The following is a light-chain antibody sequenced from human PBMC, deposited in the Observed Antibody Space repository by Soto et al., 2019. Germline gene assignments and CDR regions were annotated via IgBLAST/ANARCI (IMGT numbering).Light chain of an antibody. CDR3: SSYRSSH. Sequence: QSALTQPASVSGSPGQSITISCTGTSSDVGGYKYVSWYQQHPGKAPKLMIYEVSNRPSGVSNRFSGSKSGNTASLTISGLQAEDEADYYCSSYRSSHFGTGTKGTVL. CDR2: EVS. CDR1: SSDVGGYKY. V-gene: IGLV2-14*01. J-gene: IGLJ1*01.